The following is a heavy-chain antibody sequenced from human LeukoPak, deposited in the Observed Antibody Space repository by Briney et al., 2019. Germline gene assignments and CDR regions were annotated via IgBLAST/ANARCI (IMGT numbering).Heavy chain of an antibody. CDR3: ARAGNWNSLSYYYYYMDV. Sequence: SVKVSCKASGGTFSSYAISWVRQAPGQGLEWMGGIIPIFGTANYAQKFQGRVTITADESTSTAYMELSNLRSDDTAVYYCARAGNWNSLSYYYYYMDVWGKGTTVTVSS. J-gene: IGHJ6*03. CDR2: IIPIFGTA. CDR1: GGTFSSYA. D-gene: IGHD1-7*01. V-gene: IGHV1-69*13.